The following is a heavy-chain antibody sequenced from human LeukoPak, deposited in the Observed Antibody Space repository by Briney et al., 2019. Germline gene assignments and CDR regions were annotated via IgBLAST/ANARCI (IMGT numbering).Heavy chain of an antibody. V-gene: IGHV3-66*01. CDR1: GFTFSNYA. Sequence: GGSLRLSCGASGFTFSNYAMSWVRQAPGKGLEWVSVIYGADNTYYADSVRGRFTVSRDNSKNTVYLQMNSLRAEDTAVYYCARDGGNLRSKVGMDVWGQGTTVTVSS. D-gene: IGHD4-23*01. CDR2: IYGADNT. J-gene: IGHJ6*02. CDR3: ARDGGNLRSKVGMDV.